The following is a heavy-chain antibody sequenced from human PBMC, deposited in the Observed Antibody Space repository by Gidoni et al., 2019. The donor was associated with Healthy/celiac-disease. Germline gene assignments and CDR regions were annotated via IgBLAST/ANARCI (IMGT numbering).Heavy chain of an antibody. J-gene: IGHJ4*02. CDR3: ATNLYVWGSYRPFDY. Sequence: QLQLQESGPGLVKPSETLSLPCTVSGGSISSSSYYWGWIRQPPGKGLEWIGSIYYSGSTYYNPSLKSRVTISVDTSKNQFSLKLSSVTAADTAVYYCATNLYVWGSYRPFDYWGQGTLVTVSS. CDR2: IYYSGST. D-gene: IGHD3-16*02. CDR1: GGSISSSSYY. V-gene: IGHV4-39*01.